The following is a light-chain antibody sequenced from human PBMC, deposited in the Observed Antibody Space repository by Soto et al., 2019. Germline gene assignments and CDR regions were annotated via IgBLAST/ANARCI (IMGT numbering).Light chain of an antibody. J-gene: IGLJ1*01. CDR1: SSDVGGYNY. CDR2: EVS. V-gene: IGLV2-8*01. CDR3: SAYTFSRTYV. Sequence: QSALTQPPSASGSPGQSVTISCTGTSSDVGGYNYVSWYQQHPGKAPKLMIYEVSKRPSGISYRFSGSKSGNTASLTISGLQGEDEADYYCSAYTFSRTYVFGTGTKLTVL.